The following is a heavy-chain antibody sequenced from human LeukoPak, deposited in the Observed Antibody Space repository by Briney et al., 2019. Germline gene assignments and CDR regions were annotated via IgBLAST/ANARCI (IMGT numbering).Heavy chain of an antibody. J-gene: IGHJ3*02. V-gene: IGHV4-59*01. CDR2: IYYSGST. D-gene: IGHD3-3*01. Sequence: SETLSFTCTVSGGSISSYYWSWIRQPPGKGLEWIGYIYYSGSTNYNPSLKSRVTISVDTSKNQFSLKLSSVTAADTAVYYCARDRRYDFWSGYSDAFDIWGQGTMVTVSS. CDR1: GGSISSYY. CDR3: ARDRRYDFWSGYSDAFDI.